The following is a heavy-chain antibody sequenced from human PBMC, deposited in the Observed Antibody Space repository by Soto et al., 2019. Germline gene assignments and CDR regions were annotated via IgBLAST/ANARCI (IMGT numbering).Heavy chain of an antibody. CDR2: INWNGGST. D-gene: IGHD3-3*01. CDR3: ARGLKYYDFLDAFDI. CDR1: GFTFDDYG. Sequence: GGSLRLSCAASGFTFDDYGMSWVRQAPGKGLEWVSGINWNGGSTGYADSVKGRFTISRDNAKNSLYLQMNSLRAEDTALYHCARGLKYYDFLDAFDIWGQGTMVTVSS. J-gene: IGHJ3*02. V-gene: IGHV3-20*01.